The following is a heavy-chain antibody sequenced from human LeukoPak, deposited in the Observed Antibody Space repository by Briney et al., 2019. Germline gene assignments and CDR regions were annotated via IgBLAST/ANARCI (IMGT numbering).Heavy chain of an antibody. Sequence: SVKVFCKASGGTFSSYAISWVRQAPGQGLEWMGGIIPIFGTANYAQKFQGRVTITTDESTSTAYMELSSLRSEDTAVYYCAKVATVTKNVDYWGQGTLVTASS. V-gene: IGHV1-69*05. J-gene: IGHJ4*02. CDR3: AKVATVTKNVDY. D-gene: IGHD4-17*01. CDR1: GGTFSSYA. CDR2: IIPIFGTA.